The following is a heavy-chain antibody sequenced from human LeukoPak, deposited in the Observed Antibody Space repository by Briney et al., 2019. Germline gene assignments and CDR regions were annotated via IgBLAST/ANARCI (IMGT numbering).Heavy chain of an antibody. CDR2: INPSGGDT. Sequence: ASVKVSCKAPGYTFTSYYMHWVRQAPGQGLEWMGIINPSGGDTSYAQKFQGRLTMTRDTSTNTVYVELTSLRSEDTAVYYCAREVMDNLRFDYWGQGTLVTVSS. V-gene: IGHV1-46*01. D-gene: IGHD1-14*01. CDR3: AREVMDNLRFDY. J-gene: IGHJ4*02. CDR1: GYTFTSYY.